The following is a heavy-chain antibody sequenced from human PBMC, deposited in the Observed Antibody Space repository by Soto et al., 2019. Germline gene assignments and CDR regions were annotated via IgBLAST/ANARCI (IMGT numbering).Heavy chain of an antibody. CDR2: ISGSGGST. CDR3: AKMRTDFWSNLDY. D-gene: IGHD3-3*01. J-gene: IGHJ4*02. Sequence: QLLESGGGLVQPGGSLRLSCAASGFTFSSYAMSWVRQAPGKGLEWVSAISGSGGSTYYAGSVKGRFTISRDNSKNTLYLQMNSLRAEDTAVYYCAKMRTDFWSNLDYWGQGTLVTVSS. V-gene: IGHV3-23*01. CDR1: GFTFSSYA.